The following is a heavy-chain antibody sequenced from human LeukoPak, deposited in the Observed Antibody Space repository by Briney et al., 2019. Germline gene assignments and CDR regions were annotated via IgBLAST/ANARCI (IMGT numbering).Heavy chain of an antibody. D-gene: IGHD2-15*01. V-gene: IGHV4-4*02. CDR3: ARDHCSGGSCFNWFDP. Sequence: PSETLSLTCAVSGGSISSSNWWSWVRQPPGKGLEWIGEIYHSGSTNYNPSLKSRVTISVDKSKNQFSLKLSSVTAADTAVYYCARDHCSGGSCFNWFDPWGQGTLVTVSS. J-gene: IGHJ5*02. CDR2: IYHSGST. CDR1: GGSISSSNW.